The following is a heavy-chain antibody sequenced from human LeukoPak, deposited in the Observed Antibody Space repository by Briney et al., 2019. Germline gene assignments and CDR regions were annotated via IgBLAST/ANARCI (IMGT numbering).Heavy chain of an antibody. Sequence: SETLSLTCAVYGGSFSGYYWSWIRQPPGKGLEWIGEINHSGSTNYNPSLKSRVTISVDTSKNQFSLKLSSVTAAGTAVYYCARGLVVPAAHAFDIWGQGTMVTVSS. V-gene: IGHV4-34*01. CDR1: GGSFSGYY. J-gene: IGHJ3*02. CDR2: INHSGST. D-gene: IGHD2-2*01. CDR3: ARGLVVPAAHAFDI.